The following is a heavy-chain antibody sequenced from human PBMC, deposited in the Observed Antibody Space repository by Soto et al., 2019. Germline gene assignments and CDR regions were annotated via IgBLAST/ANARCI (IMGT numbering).Heavy chain of an antibody. J-gene: IGHJ6*02. CDR3: ARSPYFDWLEGYYYYGMDV. CDR2: IYYSGSI. CDR1: GGSMISYY. Sequence: SETLSLTCTVSGGSMISYYWSWIRPPPGKGLEWIGYIYYSGSINYNPSLKSRVTISVDKSKNQFSLKLSSVTAADTAVYYCARSPYFDWLEGYYYYGMDVWGQGTTVTVSS. V-gene: IGHV4-59*12. D-gene: IGHD3-9*01.